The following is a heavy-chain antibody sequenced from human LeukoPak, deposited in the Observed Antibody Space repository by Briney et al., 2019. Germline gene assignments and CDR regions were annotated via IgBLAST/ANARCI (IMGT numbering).Heavy chain of an antibody. CDR2: INSDGSST. Sequence: GGSLRLSCAASGFAFSSYWMHWVRQAPGKGLVWVSRINSDGSSTSYADSVKGRFTISRDNAKNTLYLQMNSLRAEDTAVYYCARLAMIRGVNADYWGQGTLVTVSS. CDR1: GFAFSSYW. J-gene: IGHJ4*02. V-gene: IGHV3-74*01. D-gene: IGHD3-10*01. CDR3: ARLAMIRGVNADY.